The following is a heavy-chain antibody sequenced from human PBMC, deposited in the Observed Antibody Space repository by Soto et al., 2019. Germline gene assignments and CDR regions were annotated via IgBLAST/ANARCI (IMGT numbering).Heavy chain of an antibody. CDR2: IIPILGIA. D-gene: IGHD2-15*01. J-gene: IGHJ4*02. CDR3: ARTYCSGGSCYEIDY. V-gene: IGHV1-69*02. Sequence: GASVKVSCKASGGTFSSYTISWVRQAPGQGLEWMGRIIPILGIANYAQKFQGRVTITADKSTSTAYMELSSLRSEDTAVYYCARTYCSGGSCYEIDYWGQGTLVTVSS. CDR1: GGTFSSYT.